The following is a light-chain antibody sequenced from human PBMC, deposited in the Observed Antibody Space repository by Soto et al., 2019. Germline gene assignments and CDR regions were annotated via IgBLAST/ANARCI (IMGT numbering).Light chain of an antibody. CDR1: PGVSRK. J-gene: IGKJ1*01. V-gene: IGKV3-15*01. Sequence: VMTQSPTTLSVATGERVTFSCRASPGVSRKLAWYQHKPGQAPRLLISGASTGATGIPARFSGSGSGTEFTLTISSLQSEDFAVYYCQQYGSSPGTFGQGTKVDIK. CDR2: GAS. CDR3: QQYGSSPGT.